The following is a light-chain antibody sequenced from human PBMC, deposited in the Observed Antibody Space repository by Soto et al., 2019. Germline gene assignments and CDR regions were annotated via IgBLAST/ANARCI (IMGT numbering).Light chain of an antibody. Sequence: QSDLNQPASVSGSPGQSITISCTGTSSDVGGYNYVSWYQQHPGKAPKLMIYEVTNRPSGVSNRFSGSKSGNTASLTISGLQAEDEADYYCSSYTTNITPVVFGGGTKLTVL. V-gene: IGLV2-14*01. CDR3: SSYTTNITPVV. CDR2: EVT. J-gene: IGLJ2*01. CDR1: SSDVGGYNY.